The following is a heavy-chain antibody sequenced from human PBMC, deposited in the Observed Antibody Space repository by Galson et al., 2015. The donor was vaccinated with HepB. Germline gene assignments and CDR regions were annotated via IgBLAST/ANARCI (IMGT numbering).Heavy chain of an antibody. V-gene: IGHV3-66*01. CDR3: ARVSFWSGYYGY. CDR1: GLSVSSNN. J-gene: IGHJ4*02. CDR2: MYAGGST. D-gene: IGHD3-3*01. Sequence: SLRLSCAASGLSVSSNNMRWVRQAPGKGLEWVSVMYAGGSTYYADSVKGRFTISRDSSKNTLYLQMNSLRAEDTAVYYCARVSFWSGYYGYWGQGTLVTVSS.